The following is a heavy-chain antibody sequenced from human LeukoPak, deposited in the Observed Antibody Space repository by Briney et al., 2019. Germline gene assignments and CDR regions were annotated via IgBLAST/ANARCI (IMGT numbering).Heavy chain of an antibody. V-gene: IGHV4-30-2*01. CDR3: ARGPVAAAGTSSFDY. CDR2: IYHSGST. D-gene: IGHD6-13*01. CDR1: GGSISSGGYY. J-gene: IGHJ4*02. Sequence: SETLSLTCTVSGGSISSGGYYWSWIRQPPGKGLEWIGYIYHSGSTYYNPSLKSRVTISVDRSKDQFSLKLSSVAAADTAVYYCARGPVAAAGTSSFDYWGQGTLVSVSS.